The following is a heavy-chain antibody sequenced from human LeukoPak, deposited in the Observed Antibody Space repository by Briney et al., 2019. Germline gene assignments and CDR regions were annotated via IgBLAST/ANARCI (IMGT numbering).Heavy chain of an antibody. J-gene: IGHJ4*02. Sequence: GGSLRLSCAASGFTFSSYAMSWVRQAPGKGLEWVSTISGSDGHTSYADSVKGRFTISRDNAKNSLYLRMNSLRAEDTAVYYCARGRYSSRSGGYYFDIWGQGTLVTVSS. CDR1: GFTFSSYA. CDR2: ISGSDGHT. CDR3: ARGRYSSRSGGYYFDI. D-gene: IGHD2-2*01. V-gene: IGHV3-23*01.